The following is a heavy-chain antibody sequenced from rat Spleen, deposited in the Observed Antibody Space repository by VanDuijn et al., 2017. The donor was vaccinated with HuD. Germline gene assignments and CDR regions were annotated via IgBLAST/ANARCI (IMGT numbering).Heavy chain of an antibody. V-gene: IGHV5S13*01. CDR3: ARHRYSSSLFDY. J-gene: IGHJ2*01. CDR1: GFTFSNYD. Sequence: EVQLVESGGGLVQPGRSLKLSCAASGFTFSNYDMAWVRQAPTKGLEWVASTSSGGGNTFYPDSVRGRFTISRDNAENTVYLQMDSLRSEDTATYYCARHRYSSSLFDYWGQGVMVTVSS. CDR2: TSSGGGNT. D-gene: IGHD1-2*01.